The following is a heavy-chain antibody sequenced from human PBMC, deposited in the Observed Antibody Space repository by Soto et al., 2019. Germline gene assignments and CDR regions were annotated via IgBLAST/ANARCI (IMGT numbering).Heavy chain of an antibody. CDR2: ISAHNDNT. V-gene: IGHV1-18*01. Sequence: QVHLVQSGAEVRKPGASVKVSCKGSGYTFTTYGITWVRQAPGQGLEWMGWISAHNDNTNYAQKVQGRDTVTRDTSTSKAYMELRNLRCDDTAVYYSARGRYGDYWGQGALVTVS. CDR3: ARGRYGDY. D-gene: IGHD1-1*01. J-gene: IGHJ4*02. CDR1: GYTFTTYG.